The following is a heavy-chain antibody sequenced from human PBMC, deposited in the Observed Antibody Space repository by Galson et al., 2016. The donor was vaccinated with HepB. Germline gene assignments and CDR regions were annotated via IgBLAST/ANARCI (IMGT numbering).Heavy chain of an antibody. V-gene: IGHV3-23*01. J-gene: IGHJ4*02. CDR3: AKDWDIVPSATGDY. Sequence: SLRLSCAASGFTFSSYAMSWVRQAPGKGLEWISGISDSGTSTYHADSVKGRFTISRDNSKNTLYLQMNSLRVEDTAVYYCAKDWDIVPSATGDYWGQGTLVTVSS. CDR1: GFTFSSYA. CDR2: ISDSGTST. D-gene: IGHD5-12*01.